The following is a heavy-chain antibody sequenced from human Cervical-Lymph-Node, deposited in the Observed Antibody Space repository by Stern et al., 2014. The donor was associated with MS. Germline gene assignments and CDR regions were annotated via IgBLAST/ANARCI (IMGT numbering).Heavy chain of an antibody. CDR2: MYPDDSDT. Sequence: VQLVQSGAEVKKPGESLKISCKGFGYRFTSYWIGWGRQLPGKGLEWMGTMYPDDSDTRYSPSFQGQVTISADKSISTAYLQWSSLKASDTAMYYCARSLGGSSPIIHWGHGTLVTVSS. CDR1: GYRFTSYW. CDR3: ARSLGGSSPIIH. D-gene: IGHD6-6*01. V-gene: IGHV5-51*01. J-gene: IGHJ4*01.